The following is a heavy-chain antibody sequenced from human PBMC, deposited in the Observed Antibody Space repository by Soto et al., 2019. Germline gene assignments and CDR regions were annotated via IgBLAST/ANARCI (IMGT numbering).Heavy chain of an antibody. CDR1: GYTFSSYY. CDR2: INPSGGST. CDR3: ARSSPSHLAFDY. D-gene: IGHD3-3*02. Sequence: ASVKVSCKASGYTFSSYYMPWVRQAPGQGLEWMGTINPSGGSTSYAQKFQGRVTMTRDTSTSTVYMYLSSLGSEDTAVFYCARSSPSHLAFDYWGQGTLVTVSS. J-gene: IGHJ4*02. V-gene: IGHV1-46*01.